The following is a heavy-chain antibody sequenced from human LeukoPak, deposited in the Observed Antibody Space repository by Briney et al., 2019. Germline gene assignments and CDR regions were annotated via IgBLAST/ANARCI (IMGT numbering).Heavy chain of an antibody. CDR1: GDSISSRNYY. J-gene: IGHJ4*02. CDR3: ASSYYYPNYFDY. V-gene: IGHV4-39*01. Sequence: KSSETLSLTCTVSGDSISSRNYYWGWIRQPPWKGLEWIGSIYYSGSTYYNPSLKSRVTISIDTSKNQFSLKLRSVTAADTAVYYCASSYYYPNYFDYWGQGTLVTVSS. D-gene: IGHD3-22*01. CDR2: IYYSGST.